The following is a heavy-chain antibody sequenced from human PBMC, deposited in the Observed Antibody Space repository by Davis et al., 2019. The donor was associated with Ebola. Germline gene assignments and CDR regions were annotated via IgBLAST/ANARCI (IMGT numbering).Heavy chain of an antibody. D-gene: IGHD3-9*01. V-gene: IGHV3-48*01. CDR3: ARDLRLYYDILTGYYKGDGFDY. CDR1: GFTFSDYT. J-gene: IGHJ4*02. CDR2: ITGSTGTI. Sequence: PGGSLRLSCAASGFTFSDYTINWVRQAPGKGLEWVSYITGSTGTIYYADSVKGRFTISRDNDKNSLYLQMNSLRAEDTAVYYCARDLRLYYDILTGYYKGDGFDYWGQGTLVTVSS.